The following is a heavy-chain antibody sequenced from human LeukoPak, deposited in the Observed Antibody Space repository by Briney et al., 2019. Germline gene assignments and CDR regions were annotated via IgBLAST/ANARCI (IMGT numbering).Heavy chain of an antibody. CDR1: GGTYSSYA. CDR2: ISAYNGNT. V-gene: IGHV1-18*01. J-gene: IGHJ4*02. CDR3: ARWTSSGSGY. D-gene: IGHD6-19*01. Sequence: ASVKVSCKASGGTYSSYAISSVRQAPGQGLEWMGWISAYNGNTNYAQKLQGRVTMTTDTSTSTAYMELRSLRSDDTAVYYCARWTSSGSGYWGQGTLVTVSS.